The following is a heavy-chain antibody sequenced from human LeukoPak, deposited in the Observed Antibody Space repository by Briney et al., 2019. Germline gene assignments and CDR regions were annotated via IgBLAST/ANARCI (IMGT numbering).Heavy chain of an antibody. J-gene: IGHJ4*02. D-gene: IGHD3-22*01. Sequence: KPGGSLRLSCAASGFTFGAYTINWVRQAPGKGLEWVSCIFSRSESILYADSVKGRFTISRDNAKNLLYLQMDSLRVEDTAVYYCARDFFHSSESRPFDYWGQGTLVTVSS. CDR2: IFSRSESI. V-gene: IGHV3-21*06. CDR3: ARDFFHSSESRPFDY. CDR1: GFTFGAYT.